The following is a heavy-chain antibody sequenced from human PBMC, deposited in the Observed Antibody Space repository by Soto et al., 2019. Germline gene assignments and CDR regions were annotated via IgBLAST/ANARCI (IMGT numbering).Heavy chain of an antibody. CDR2: ISGSGGST. J-gene: IGHJ2*01. CDR3: AKDGVGGGYFDL. V-gene: IGHV3-23*01. D-gene: IGHD1-26*01. Sequence: EVQLLESGGGLVQPGGSLRLSCAASGFTFSSYAMSWVRQAPGKGLEWVSAISGSGGSTYYADSVKGRFTISRDNSKNTLYLQMNRLRAEDTAVYYCAKDGVGGGYFDLWGRGTLVTVSS. CDR1: GFTFSSYA.